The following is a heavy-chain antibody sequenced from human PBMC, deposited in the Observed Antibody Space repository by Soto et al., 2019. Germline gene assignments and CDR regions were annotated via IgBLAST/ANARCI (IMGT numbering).Heavy chain of an antibody. V-gene: IGHV3-64D*08. J-gene: IGHJ6*02. D-gene: IGHD6-13*01. CDR1: GFTFSSYA. Sequence: GGSLRLSCSASGFTFSSYAMHWVRQAPGKGLEYVSGISSNGGSTYYADSVKGRFTISRDNSKNTLYLQMSSLRAEDTAVYYCVRSSSWYLGGMDVWGQGTTVTVSS. CDR3: VRSSSWYLGGMDV. CDR2: ISSNGGST.